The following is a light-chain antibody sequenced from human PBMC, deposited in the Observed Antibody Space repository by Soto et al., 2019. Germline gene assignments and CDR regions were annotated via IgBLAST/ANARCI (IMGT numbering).Light chain of an antibody. J-gene: IGKJ5*01. Sequence: IVMTQSPATLSVSPGGRATRSCRASQIVSSNLAWYQQKPGQAPRLLIYGASTRATGIPARFSGSGSGTEFTLTITSLQSEDFAVYYCQQYNNWPITFGQGTRLEIK. CDR3: QQYNNWPIT. CDR2: GAS. V-gene: IGKV3-15*01. CDR1: QIVSSN.